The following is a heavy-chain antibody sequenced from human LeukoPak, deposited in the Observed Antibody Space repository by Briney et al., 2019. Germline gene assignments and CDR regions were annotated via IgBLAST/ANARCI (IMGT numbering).Heavy chain of an antibody. Sequence: ASVKVSCKASGYTFTSYAMHWVRQAPGQRLEWMGWMNAGNGNTKSSQKFQGRVTIARDTSASTAYMELSSLRSEDTAVYYCARAGARYGWYYFDYWGQGTLVTVSS. CDR3: ARAGARYGWYYFDY. CDR2: MNAGNGNT. CDR1: GYTFTSYA. J-gene: IGHJ4*02. V-gene: IGHV1-3*01. D-gene: IGHD5-18*01.